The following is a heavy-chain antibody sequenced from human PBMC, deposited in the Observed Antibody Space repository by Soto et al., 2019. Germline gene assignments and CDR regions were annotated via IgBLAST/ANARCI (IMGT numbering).Heavy chain of an antibody. CDR3: ARGMTERSNGSPMDY. J-gene: IGHJ4*02. Sequence: AASVKVSCKASGGTFSSYAISWVRQAPGQGLEWMGGIIPIFGTANYAQKFQGRVTITADESTSTAYMELSSLRSEDTAVYYCARGMTERSNGSPMDYWGQGTLVTVSS. CDR2: IIPIFGTA. CDR1: GGTFSSYA. V-gene: IGHV1-69*13. D-gene: IGHD1-26*01.